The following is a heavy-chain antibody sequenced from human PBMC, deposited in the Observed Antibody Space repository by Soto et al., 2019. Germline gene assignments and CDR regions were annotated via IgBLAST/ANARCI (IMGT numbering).Heavy chain of an antibody. CDR1: GYTFTSND. CDR2: MNPNSGNT. CDR3: ARERSAAGTGWFDP. V-gene: IGHV1-8*01. D-gene: IGHD6-13*01. J-gene: IGHJ5*02. Sequence: QVQLVQSGAEVKKSGASVKVSCEASGYTFTSNDINRVRQATGQGLEWMGWMNPNSGNTGYAQKFQGRVTMTRNTSISTAYMELSSLRYEDTAVYYCARERSAAGTGWFDPWGQGTLVTVSS.